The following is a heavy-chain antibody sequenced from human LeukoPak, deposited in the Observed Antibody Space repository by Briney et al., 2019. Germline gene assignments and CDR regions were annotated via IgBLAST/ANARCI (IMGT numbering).Heavy chain of an antibody. CDR3: AREALRPSRWFDP. Sequence: PSQTLSLTCTVSGDSISSGDYYWSWIRQPPGKGLEWIGYIYYSGSTYYNPSLKSRVTISVDTSNNQFSLKLSSVTAADTAVYYCAREALRPSRWFDPWGQGTLVTVSS. D-gene: IGHD4-17*01. J-gene: IGHJ5*02. CDR2: IYYSGST. CDR1: GDSISSGDYY. V-gene: IGHV4-30-4*01.